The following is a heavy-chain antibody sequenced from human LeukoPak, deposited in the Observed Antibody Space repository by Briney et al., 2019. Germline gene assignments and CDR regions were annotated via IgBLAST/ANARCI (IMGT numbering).Heavy chain of an antibody. CDR3: TRDRKGGYFDY. D-gene: IGHD3-16*01. V-gene: IGHV4-4*07. Sequence: SETLSLTCTVSGGSISSYYWSWLRQPPGKGLEWIGRIMASGSTNYNPSLKSRVTMSVDTSKNQFSLKLTSVTAADTAVYYCTRDRKGGYFDYWGQGTLVTVSS. CDR2: IMASGST. CDR1: GGSISSYY. J-gene: IGHJ4*02.